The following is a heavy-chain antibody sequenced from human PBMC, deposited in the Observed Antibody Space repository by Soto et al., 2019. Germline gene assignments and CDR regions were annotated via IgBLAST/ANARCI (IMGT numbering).Heavy chain of an antibody. V-gene: IGHV1-69*01. CDR3: ATSVGIAPTGEDGMDV. D-gene: IGHD2-8*02. J-gene: IGHJ6*02. CDR2: IIPILTTP. CDR1: GGTFGIYG. Sequence: QVQLVQSGAEVKKTGSSVKVSCKASGGTFGIYGFSWVRQAPRQGPEWIGGIIPILTTPNYAQKFQGRVTIVADESTTTVYMELSSLKFEDTAVYYCATSVGIAPTGEDGMDVWGQGTSVTVSS.